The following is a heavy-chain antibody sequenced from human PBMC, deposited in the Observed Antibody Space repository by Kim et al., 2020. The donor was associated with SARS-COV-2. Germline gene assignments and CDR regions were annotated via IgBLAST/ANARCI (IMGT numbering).Heavy chain of an antibody. Sequence: DTVNGRFTISRDNSKNTLYLQMNSLRAEDTAVYYCARDRHRIRKYDAFDIWGQGTMVTVSS. CDR3: ARDRHRIRKYDAFDI. J-gene: IGHJ3*02. V-gene: IGHV3-30*07.